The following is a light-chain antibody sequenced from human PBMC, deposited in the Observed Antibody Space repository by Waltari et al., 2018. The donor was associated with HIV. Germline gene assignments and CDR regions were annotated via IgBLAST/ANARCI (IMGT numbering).Light chain of an antibody. V-gene: IGKV1-33*01. Sequence: DIQMTQSPSSLSASVGDRVNITCQASQDISNYLNWYQQKPGKAPKLLIYDASNLETGVPARFSGSGSGTDFTFTISSLQPEDTATYYCQQYGNLPPYTFGQGTKLEIK. CDR2: DAS. CDR1: QDISNY. J-gene: IGKJ2*01. CDR3: QQYGNLPPYT.